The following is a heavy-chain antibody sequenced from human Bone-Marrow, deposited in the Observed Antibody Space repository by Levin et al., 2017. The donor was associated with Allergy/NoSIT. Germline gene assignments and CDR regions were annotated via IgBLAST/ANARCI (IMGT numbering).Heavy chain of an antibody. V-gene: IGHV4-59*01. Sequence: SQTLSLTCSISGYSISDYYWSWLRQPPGKELEWIGYIHYSGAATFNPSVKSHFSMSVDISSNQFSLSLTSATAADTAIYFCARTPADNLYYFDYWGQGILVTVSP. J-gene: IGHJ4*02. CDR3: ARTPADNLYYFDY. CDR2: IHYSGAA. CDR1: GYSISDYY. D-gene: IGHD1-1*01.